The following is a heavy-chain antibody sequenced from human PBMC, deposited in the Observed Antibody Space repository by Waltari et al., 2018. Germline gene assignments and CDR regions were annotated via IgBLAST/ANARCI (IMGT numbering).Heavy chain of an antibody. Sequence: QVQLEQSGAEVKKHGASVTVSCRASGYTLTDYGLNWVRQAPGEGLEWIGWRNPGGGNTVYAQKFQDLVMLIMEPSLGTVYMELSSLTSDDTAVYYCARGWAHLDLWGRGTTV. V-gene: IGHV1-8*02. CDR1: GYTLTDYG. CDR2: RNPGGGNT. J-gene: IGHJ6*03. CDR3: ARGWAHLDL. D-gene: IGHD1-26*01.